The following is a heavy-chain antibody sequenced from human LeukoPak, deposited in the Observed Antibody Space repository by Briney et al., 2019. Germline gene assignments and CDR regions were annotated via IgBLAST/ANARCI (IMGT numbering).Heavy chain of an antibody. CDR3: ARLKLARGFDY. CDR2: INHSGST. J-gene: IGHJ4*02. Sequence: SETLSLTCAVYGGSFSGYYWSWIRQPPGKGLEWIGEINHSGSTNYNPSLKSRVTISVDTSKNQFSPKLSSVTAADTAVYYCARLKLARGFDYWGQGTLVTVSS. D-gene: IGHD3-10*01. V-gene: IGHV4-34*01. CDR1: GGSFSGYY.